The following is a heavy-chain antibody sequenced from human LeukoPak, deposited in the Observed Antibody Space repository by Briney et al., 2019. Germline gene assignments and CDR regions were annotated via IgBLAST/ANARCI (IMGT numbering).Heavy chain of an antibody. D-gene: IGHD3-3*01. J-gene: IGHJ4*02. V-gene: IGHV3-30*02. CDR2: IRYDGSNK. CDR1: GFTFSSYG. Sequence: PGGSLRLSCAASGFTFSSYGMHWVRQAPGKGLEWVAFIRYDGSNKYYADSVKGRFTISRDNSKNTLYLQMNSLRAEDTAVYYCAKDHGRWGGYYTFDYWGQGTLVTVSS. CDR3: AKDHGRWGGYYTFDY.